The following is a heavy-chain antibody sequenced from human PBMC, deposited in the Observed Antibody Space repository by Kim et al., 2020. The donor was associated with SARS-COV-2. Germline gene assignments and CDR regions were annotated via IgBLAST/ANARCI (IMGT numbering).Heavy chain of an antibody. CDR3: ARERGSGYDIYAFDS. V-gene: IGHV3-48*02. CDR2: ITSSSSTI. CDR1: GFTFSSYS. J-gene: IGHJ3*02. Sequence: GGSLRLSCAASGFTFSSYSMHWVRQAPGKGLEWVSYITSSSSTIYYADSVKGLFTISRDNAKNSLYLQMNSLRNEDTAVYYCARERGSGYDIYAFDSWGQGTMVSVSS. D-gene: IGHD5-12*01.